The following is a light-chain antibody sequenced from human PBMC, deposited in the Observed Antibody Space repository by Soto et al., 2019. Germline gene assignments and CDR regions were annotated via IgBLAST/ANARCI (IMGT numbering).Light chain of an antibody. CDR3: QQYNSYSKM. V-gene: IGKV1-5*03. J-gene: IGKJ1*01. Sequence: DIQMTQSPSTLSASVGDIVTITCRASQSISGWLSWYQQKPWKAPNLLIYKASTLESGVPSRFSDRGSGTEFTLTISSLQPDDFATYDCQQYNSYSKMFGQGTKVEI. CDR2: KAS. CDR1: QSISGW.